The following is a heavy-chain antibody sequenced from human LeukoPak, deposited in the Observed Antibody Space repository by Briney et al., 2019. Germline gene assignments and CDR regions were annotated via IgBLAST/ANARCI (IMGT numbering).Heavy chain of an antibody. CDR2: IHYSGST. CDR3: ARHDYGATRDY. D-gene: IGHD4-17*01. Sequence: SETLSLTCSVSGGSISSYYWSWIRQPPGKGLEWIGYIHYSGSTNYNPSLKSRVTISVDTSKNQFSLKVSSVTAADTAVYYGARHDYGATRDYWGQGTLVTVSS. J-gene: IGHJ4*02. V-gene: IGHV4-59*01. CDR1: GGSISSYY.